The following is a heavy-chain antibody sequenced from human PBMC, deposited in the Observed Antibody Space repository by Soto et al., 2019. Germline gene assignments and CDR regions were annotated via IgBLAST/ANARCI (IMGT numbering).Heavy chain of an antibody. J-gene: IGHJ4*02. Sequence: GGSLRLSCAASGFTFDDYGMNWVRQAPGQGLEWVSDINWNGASTAYADSVKGRFTISRDNAKNSLHLQMSSLRAEDTALYYCARSHQTFGDYYLDYWGQGTPVTVSS. CDR3: ARSHQTFGDYYLDY. CDR1: GFTFDDYG. V-gene: IGHV3-20*04. CDR2: INWNGAST. D-gene: IGHD4-17*01.